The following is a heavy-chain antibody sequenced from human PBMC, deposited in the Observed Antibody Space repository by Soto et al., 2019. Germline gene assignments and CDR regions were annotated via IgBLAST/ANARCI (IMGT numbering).Heavy chain of an antibody. Sequence: PSDTLSLTCTVSGGSISSYYWSWIRQPPGKGLEWIGYIYYSGSTNYNPSLKSRVTISVDTSKNQFSLKLSSVTAADTAVYYCARHKRSAPSDFWSGYKNKLDAFDIWGQGTMVTVSS. J-gene: IGHJ3*02. D-gene: IGHD3-3*01. CDR1: GGSISSYY. V-gene: IGHV4-59*08. CDR2: IYYSGST. CDR3: ARHKRSAPSDFWSGYKNKLDAFDI.